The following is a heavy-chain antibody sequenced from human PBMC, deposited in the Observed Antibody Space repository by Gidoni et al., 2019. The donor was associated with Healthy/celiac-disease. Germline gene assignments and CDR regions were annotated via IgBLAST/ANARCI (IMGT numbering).Heavy chain of an antibody. CDR2: ISPGDNET. D-gene: IGHD1-26*01. CDR3: ARQRWDKNWFDP. Sequence: EVQLVQSGAEVKKTGESLKISCKGSGYSFTSHWIGWGRQMPGKGREWMGIISPGDNETRYSPSFQGQVTISADKSSSTAYLQWSSLKASDTAMYYCARQRWDKNWFDPWGQGTLVTVSS. J-gene: IGHJ5*02. CDR1: GYSFTSHW. V-gene: IGHV5-51*01.